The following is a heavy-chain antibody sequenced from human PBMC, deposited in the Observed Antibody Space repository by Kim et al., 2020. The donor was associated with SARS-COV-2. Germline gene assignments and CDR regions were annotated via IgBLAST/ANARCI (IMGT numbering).Heavy chain of an antibody. Sequence: SGPTLVNPTQTLTLTCTFSGFSLSTSGVGVGWIRQPPGKALEWLALIYWDDDKRYSPSLKSRLTITKDTSKNQVVLTMTNMDPVDTATYYCARLNTFWSGFPNFDYWGQGTLVTVSS. V-gene: IGHV2-5*02. CDR2: IYWDDDK. CDR1: GFSLSTSGVG. D-gene: IGHD3-3*01. J-gene: IGHJ4*02. CDR3: ARLNTFWSGFPNFDY.